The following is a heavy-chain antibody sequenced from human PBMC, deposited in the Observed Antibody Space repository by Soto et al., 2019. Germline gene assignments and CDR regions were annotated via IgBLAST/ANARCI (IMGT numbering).Heavy chain of an antibody. CDR3: PRSLKYDLDH. CDR2: IYQTGTT. V-gene: IGHV4-30-2*01. J-gene: IGHJ1*01. D-gene: IGHD1-1*01. Sequence: KTSETLSLTCAVSGDSIRNGGYSWSWVRQPPGKGLEWIGYIYQTGTTYYNPSLKSRVSISVDNSKNRFSLKLRSVSAADTAVYSCPRSLKYDLDHWRRGTLVTVSS. CDR1: GDSIRNGGYS.